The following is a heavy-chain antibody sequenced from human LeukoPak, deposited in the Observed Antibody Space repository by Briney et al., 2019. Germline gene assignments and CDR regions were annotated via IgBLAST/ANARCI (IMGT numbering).Heavy chain of an antibody. CDR1: GFTFSSYS. D-gene: IGHD3-3*01. Sequence: GGSLRLSCAASGFTFSSYSMSWVRQAPGKGLEWVSAISGSGGGTYYADSVKGRFTISRDNSKNTLYLQMNSLRAEDPAVYYCPKVVLRFLEWSSFDPWGQATLVTLS. CDR3: PKVVLRFLEWSSFDP. J-gene: IGHJ5*02. V-gene: IGHV3-23*01. CDR2: ISGSGGGT.